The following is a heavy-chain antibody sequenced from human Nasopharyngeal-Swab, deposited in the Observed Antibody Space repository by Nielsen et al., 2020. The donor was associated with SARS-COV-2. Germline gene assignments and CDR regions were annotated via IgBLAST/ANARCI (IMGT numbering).Heavy chain of an antibody. CDR1: GFTFSSYA. D-gene: IGHD1-26*01. CDR2: ISGSGGST. J-gene: IGHJ5*02. Sequence: GGSLRLSCAASGFTFSSYAMSWVRQAPGKGLEWVSAISGSGGSTYYADSVKGRFTISRDNSKNTLYLQMNSLRAEDTAVYYCAKVEKGSYYVLWFDPWGQGTLVTVSS. V-gene: IGHV3-23*01. CDR3: AKVEKGSYYVLWFDP.